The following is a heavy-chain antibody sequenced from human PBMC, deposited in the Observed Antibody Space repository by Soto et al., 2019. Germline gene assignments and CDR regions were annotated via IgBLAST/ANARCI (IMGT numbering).Heavy chain of an antibody. D-gene: IGHD2-15*01. V-gene: IGHV3-30*18. CDR3: AKGGSSYSDPIDD. CDR2: ISYDERNK. CDR1: GFTFSSYG. Sequence: QVQLVESGGGLVQPGRSLRLSCAASGFTFSSYGMHWVRQAPGKGLEWLAVISYDERNKFYADFVKGRFTVSRDNSKNTLSLQMNSLRTEDTAVYYCAKGGSSYSDPIDDWGQGTLVTVSS. J-gene: IGHJ4*02.